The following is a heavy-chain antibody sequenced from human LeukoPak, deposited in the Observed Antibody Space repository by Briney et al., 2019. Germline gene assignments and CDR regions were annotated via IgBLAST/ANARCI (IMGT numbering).Heavy chain of an antibody. CDR2: INHSGST. V-gene: IGHV4-34*01. CDR3: ARRTTFITMVRGKGTPTPEFDY. Sequence: SETLSLTCAVYGGSFSGYYWSWIRQPPGKGLEWIGEINHSGSTNYNPSLKSRVTISVDTSKNQFSLKLSSVTAADTAVYYCARRTTFITMVRGKGTPTPEFDYWGQGTLVTVSS. D-gene: IGHD3-10*01. J-gene: IGHJ4*02. CDR1: GGSFSGYY.